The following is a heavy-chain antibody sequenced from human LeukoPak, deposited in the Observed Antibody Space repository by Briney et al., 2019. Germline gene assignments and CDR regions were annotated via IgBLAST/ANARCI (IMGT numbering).Heavy chain of an antibody. V-gene: IGHV3-43*01. CDR2: ISWDGGST. D-gene: IGHD6-19*01. J-gene: IGHJ6*03. Sequence: GGSLRLSCAASGFTFDDYTMHWVRQAPGKGLEWVSLISWDGGSTYYADSVKGRFTISRENSKNSLYLQMNSLRTEDTALYYCAKGSIAVAGTDYMDVWGKGTTVTVSS. CDR3: AKGSIAVAGTDYMDV. CDR1: GFTFDDYT.